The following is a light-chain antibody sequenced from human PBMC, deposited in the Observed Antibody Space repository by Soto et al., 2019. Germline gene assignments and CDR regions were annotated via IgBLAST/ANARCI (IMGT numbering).Light chain of an antibody. Sequence: QSVLTQPASVSGSPGQSITISCTGTSSDVGGYNYVSWYQQHPYRAPKIMIYDVNNRPSGVSNLFSGSKSGNTASLTISGRQAEDEALYYCSSYTSSTTLLFGGGTQLTVL. V-gene: IGLV2-14*01. J-gene: IGLJ3*02. CDR2: DVN. CDR3: SSYTSSTTLL. CDR1: SSDVGGYNY.